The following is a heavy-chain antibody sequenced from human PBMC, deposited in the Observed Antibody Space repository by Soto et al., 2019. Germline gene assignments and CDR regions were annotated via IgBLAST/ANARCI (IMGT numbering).Heavy chain of an antibody. CDR3: ARRYGVYFDY. CDR2: LSGSGGTT. Sequence: GGSLRLSCAASGFTFSSYAMSWVRQTPGKGLGWVSTLSGSGGTTYYADSVKGQFTISRDNSKSTLYLQMNSLRAEDTAVYYCARRYGVYFDYWGQGTLVTVSS. V-gene: IGHV3-23*01. J-gene: IGHJ4*02. CDR1: GFTFSSYA. D-gene: IGHD4-17*01.